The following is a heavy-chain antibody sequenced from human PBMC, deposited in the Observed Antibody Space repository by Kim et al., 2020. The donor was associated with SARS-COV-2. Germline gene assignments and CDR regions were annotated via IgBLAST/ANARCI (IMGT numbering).Heavy chain of an antibody. J-gene: IGHJ4*02. CDR1: GFTLNNAW. CDR3: TGWVGSLNY. V-gene: IGHV3-7*03. CDR2: TSPDGTNN. D-gene: IGHD1-1*01. Sequence: GGSLRLSCAASGFTLNNAWMSWISQAPGKGLQWVAHTSPDGTNNYYVDSVKGRFTISRDNGKNSLYLQMNYLRAEDTAVYYCTGWVGSLNYWGQGVLVSVSS.